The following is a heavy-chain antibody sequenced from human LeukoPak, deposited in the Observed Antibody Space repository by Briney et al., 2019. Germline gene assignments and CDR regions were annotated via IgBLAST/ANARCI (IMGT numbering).Heavy chain of an antibody. D-gene: IGHD1-14*01. CDR3: ARAPHTSPTDYYFDF. CDR1: GDSVSSDDFY. CDR2: IYRSGSA. Sequence: SETLSLTCNVSGDSVSSDDFYWAWIRQPPGKGPEWIGTIYRSGSAYHNPSLKSRLTISIDTSKNQFSLKLTSVTAADTALYFCARAPHTSPTDYYFDFWGPGTLVTVSS. V-gene: IGHV4-39*07. J-gene: IGHJ4*02.